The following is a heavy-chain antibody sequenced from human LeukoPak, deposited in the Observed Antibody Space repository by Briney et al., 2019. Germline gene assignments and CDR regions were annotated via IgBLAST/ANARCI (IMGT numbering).Heavy chain of an antibody. J-gene: IGHJ4*02. CDR3: TTEEYYYDSSGYYY. CDR2: IKSKTDGGTT. V-gene: IGHV3-15*01. Sequence: GGSLRLSCAASGFTFSNAWMSWVRQAPGKGLEWVGRIKSKTDGGTTDYAAPVKGRFTISRDDSKNTLYLQMNSLKTEDTAVCYCTTEEYYYDSSGYYYWGQGTLVTVSS. D-gene: IGHD3-22*01. CDR1: GFTFSNAW.